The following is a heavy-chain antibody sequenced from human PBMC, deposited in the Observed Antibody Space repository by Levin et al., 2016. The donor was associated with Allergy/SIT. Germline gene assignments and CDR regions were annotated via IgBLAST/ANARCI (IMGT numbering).Heavy chain of an antibody. CDR1: GGSFSGYY. V-gene: IGHV4-34*01. D-gene: IGHD3-9*01. Sequence: SQTLSLTCAVYGGSFSGYYWSWIRQPPGKGLEWIGEINHSGSTNYNPSLKSRVAISVDTSKNQFSLKLSSVTAADTAVYYCARGPSYYDILTGYYLAEYFQHWGQGTLVTVSS. CDR2: INHSGST. J-gene: IGHJ1*01. CDR3: ARGPSYYDILTGYYLAEYFQH.